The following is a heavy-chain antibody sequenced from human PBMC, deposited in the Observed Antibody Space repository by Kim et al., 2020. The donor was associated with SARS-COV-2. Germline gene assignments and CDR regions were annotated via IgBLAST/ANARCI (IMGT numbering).Heavy chain of an antibody. D-gene: IGHD6-13*01. V-gene: IGHV3-30*01. Sequence: RFTISRDNSKNTLYLQMNGLRAEDTAVYYCARGGEYSSSWYGYYYYGMDVWGQGTTVTVSS. CDR3: ARGGEYSSSWYGYYYYGMDV. J-gene: IGHJ6*02.